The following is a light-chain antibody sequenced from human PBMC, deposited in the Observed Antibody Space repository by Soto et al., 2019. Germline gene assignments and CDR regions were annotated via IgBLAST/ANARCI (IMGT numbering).Light chain of an antibody. CDR3: QQSSSAPRT. Sequence: DIQITNSPSALSATVGDRVTITCRASQSMNSYLNWYQQKPGKAPKLLIYAASSFQSGVPSRFSGSGSGTDFTLTISSLQPEDFATYYCQQSSSAPRTFGHGTNVDI. CDR2: AAS. CDR1: QSMNSY. J-gene: IGKJ1*01. V-gene: IGKV1-39*01.